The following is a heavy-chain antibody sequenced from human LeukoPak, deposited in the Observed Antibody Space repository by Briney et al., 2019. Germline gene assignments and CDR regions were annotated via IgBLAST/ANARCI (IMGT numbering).Heavy chain of an antibody. J-gene: IGHJ4*02. CDR1: GYTFTAQH. V-gene: IGHV1-2*04. CDR2: INPNSGGT. CDR3: ARGDYYDSSGYYYFDY. D-gene: IGHD3-22*01. Sequence: ASVKVSCKASGYTFTAQHMHWVRQAPGQGLEWMGWINPNSGGTNYAQKFQGWVTMTRDTSISTAYMELSRLRSDDTAVYYCARGDYYDSSGYYYFDYWGQGTLVTVSS.